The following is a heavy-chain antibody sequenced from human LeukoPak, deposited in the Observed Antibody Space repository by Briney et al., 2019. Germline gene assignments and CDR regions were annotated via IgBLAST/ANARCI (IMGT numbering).Heavy chain of an antibody. J-gene: IGHJ4*02. CDR1: GGTFSSYA. CDR2: IIPIFGTA. V-gene: IGHV1-69*05. CDR3: AREQLEQSETAQGYFDY. Sequence: SVKVSCKASGGTFSSYAISWVRQAPGQGLEWMGRIIPIFGTANYAQKFQGRVTITTDESTSTAYMELSRLRSEDTAVYYCAREQLEQSETAQGYFDYWGQGTLVTVSS. D-gene: IGHD1/OR15-1a*01.